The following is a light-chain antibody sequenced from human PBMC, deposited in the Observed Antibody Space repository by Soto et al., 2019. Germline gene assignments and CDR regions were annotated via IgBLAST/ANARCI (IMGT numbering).Light chain of an antibody. J-gene: IGLJ1*01. V-gene: IGLV1-40*01. CDR3: QSSDSGLSGLWV. Sequence: SLPALPASVSGAPGQRVTISCTWSSSNIGAGYDVHWYQQLPGTAPKLLIYYNSNRPSGVPDRFSGSKSGTSASLAITGLQAEDEADYYCQSSDSGLSGLWVFAPGTKVTVL. CDR2: YNS. CDR1: SSNIGAGYD.